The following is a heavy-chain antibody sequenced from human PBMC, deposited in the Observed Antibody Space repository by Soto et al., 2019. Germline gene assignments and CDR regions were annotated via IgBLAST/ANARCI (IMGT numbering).Heavy chain of an antibody. CDR2: IWFDGSEK. CDR1: GYIFSGYG. J-gene: IGHJ4*02. CDR3: GREGFGGTPCRGFCDY. Sequence: QDHLVESGGGVVQPGRSLRLSCAAPGYIFSGYGMHWVRQAPGKGLEWVAVIWFDGSEKYYADSVKGRFTISRDNSKNFLYRKMDSLRAGDTPFFYWGREGFGGTPCRGFCDYGGREPLVPFSS. D-gene: IGHD3-10*01. V-gene: IGHV3-33*01.